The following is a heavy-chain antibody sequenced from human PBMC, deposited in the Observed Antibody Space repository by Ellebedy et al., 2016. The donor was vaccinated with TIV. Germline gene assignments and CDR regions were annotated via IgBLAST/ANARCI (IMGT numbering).Heavy chain of an antibody. CDR3: ATHRTTVVTGADY. V-gene: IGHV3-30*03. CDR1: GFTFSSYG. Sequence: GGSLRLSCAASGFTFSSYGMHWVRQAPGKGLEWVAVISYDGSNKYYADSVKGRFTISRDNAKNSLYLQMNSLRAEDTAVYYCATHRTTVVTGADYWGQGTLVTVSS. J-gene: IGHJ4*02. CDR2: ISYDGSNK. D-gene: IGHD4-23*01.